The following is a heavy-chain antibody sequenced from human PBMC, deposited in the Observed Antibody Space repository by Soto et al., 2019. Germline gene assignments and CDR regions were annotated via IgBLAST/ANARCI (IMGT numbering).Heavy chain of an antibody. Sequence: GGSLRLSCAASGFTFSHYTLTWVRQAPGMGLEWVSSISSSSTYIYYADSVRGRFTVSRDNAKTSLFLQMNGLRADDTAVYYCAKGPDYSNNVHRFDSWGQGTLVTVYS. V-gene: IGHV3-21*01. CDR2: ISSSSTYI. J-gene: IGHJ4*02. CDR3: AKGPDYSNNVHRFDS. D-gene: IGHD4-4*01. CDR1: GFTFSHYT.